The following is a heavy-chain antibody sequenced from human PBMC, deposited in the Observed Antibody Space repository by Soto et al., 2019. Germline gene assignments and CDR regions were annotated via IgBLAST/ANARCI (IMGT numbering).Heavy chain of an antibody. J-gene: IGHJ6*02. D-gene: IGHD1-26*01. Sequence: PGGSLRLSCAASGFTVSSNYMSWVRQAPGKGLEWVSVIYSGGSTYYADSVKGRFTISRDNSKNTLYLQMNSLRAEDTAVYYCARDNSGSYFAYYYGMDVWGQGTTVTVSS. CDR2: IYSGGST. CDR1: GFTVSSNY. V-gene: IGHV3-66*01. CDR3: ARDNSGSYFAYYYGMDV.